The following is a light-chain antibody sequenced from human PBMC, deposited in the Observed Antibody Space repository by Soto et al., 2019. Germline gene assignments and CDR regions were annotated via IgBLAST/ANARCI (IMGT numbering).Light chain of an antibody. V-gene: IGLV2-14*01. Sequence: QSALTQPASVSGSPGQSITISCTGTSSDVGGYKYVSWYQQHPGKAPKLMIYEVSNRPSGVSNRFSGSKSGDTASLTISGLRAEDEADYYCSSYTSSTDYVFGTGTKVTVL. CDR3: SSYTSSTDYV. CDR2: EVS. J-gene: IGLJ1*01. CDR1: SSDVGGYKY.